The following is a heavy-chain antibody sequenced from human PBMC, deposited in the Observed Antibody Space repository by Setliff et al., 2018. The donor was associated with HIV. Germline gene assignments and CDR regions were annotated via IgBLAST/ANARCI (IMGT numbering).Heavy chain of an antibody. CDR3: SRGRLLWSGSYYCYYMDV. J-gene: IGHJ6*03. D-gene: IGHD3-10*01. Sequence: RGSLRLSCEASGFTFSDHYMDWVRQAPGKGLEWVGRIRNKVNSYTTEYAASVKGRFTISRDDSKNSLYLQMNSLTTEDTAVYYCSRGRLLWSGSYYCYYMDVWGKGTTVTVSS. CDR1: GFTFSDHY. CDR2: IRNKVNSYTT. V-gene: IGHV3-72*01.